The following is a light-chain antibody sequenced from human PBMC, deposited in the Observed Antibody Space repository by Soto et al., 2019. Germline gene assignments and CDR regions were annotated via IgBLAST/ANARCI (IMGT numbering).Light chain of an antibody. Sequence: QSVLTQPPSVSGAPGQRVTISCTGSSSNIGAGYDVHWYQQLPGTAPKLLIYGNSNRPSGVPDRFSGSKSGTSASLAITGFQAEDEADYYCQSYDSSLSGGVFGGGPKLTVL. CDR1: SSNIGAGYD. CDR3: QSYDSSLSGGV. CDR2: GNS. V-gene: IGLV1-40*01. J-gene: IGLJ2*01.